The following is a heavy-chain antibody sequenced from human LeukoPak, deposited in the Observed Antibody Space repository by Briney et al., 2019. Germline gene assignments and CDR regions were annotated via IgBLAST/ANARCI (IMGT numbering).Heavy chain of an antibody. V-gene: IGHV3-15*01. CDR3: TRDRGYSYSWYFDS. CDR2: IKSKTDGGTT. J-gene: IGHJ4*02. CDR1: GFTFSNAW. Sequence: PGGSLRLSCAASGFTFSNAWLSWVRQAPGKGLEWVGRIKSKTDGGTTDYAAPVKGRFTISRDDSKNTLYLQMNSLKTEDTAVYYCTRDRGYSYSWYFDSWGQGTLVTVSS. D-gene: IGHD5-18*01.